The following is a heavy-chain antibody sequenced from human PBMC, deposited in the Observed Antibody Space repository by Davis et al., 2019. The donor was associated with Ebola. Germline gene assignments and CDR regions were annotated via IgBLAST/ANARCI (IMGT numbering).Heavy chain of an antibody. D-gene: IGHD4-17*01. Sequence: GGSLRLSCTASGFTFGAYAMSWVRQAPGKGLEWVSFIRSKAYGGTTEYAASVKGRFTISRDDSKSIAYLQMNSLKTEDTAVYYCTNYGDYYVYYYGMDVWGQGTTVTVSS. CDR2: IRSKAYGGTT. V-gene: IGHV3-49*04. CDR1: GFTFGAYA. CDR3: TNYGDYYVYYYGMDV. J-gene: IGHJ6*02.